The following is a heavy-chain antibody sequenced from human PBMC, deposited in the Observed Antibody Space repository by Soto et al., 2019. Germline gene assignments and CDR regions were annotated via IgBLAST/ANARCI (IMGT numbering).Heavy chain of an antibody. V-gene: IGHV1-18*03. J-gene: IGHJ4*02. CDR2: ISPSSGVT. CDR3: AREMCTRTGPQNFFDY. CDR1: GYTFTSYG. Sequence: QVRLVQSEGEVRQPGASVKVSCRASGYTFTSYGIIWVRQAPGQGLEWMGYISPSSGVTRYAQNLQGRLTLTTDTSPTTAYMELRGLSSDHMAVYYCAREMCTRTGPQNFFDYWRLGALVTVSS.